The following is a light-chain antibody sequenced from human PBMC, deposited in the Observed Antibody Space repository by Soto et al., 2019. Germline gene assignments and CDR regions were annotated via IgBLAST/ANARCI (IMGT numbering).Light chain of an antibody. Sequence: DVVMTQTPLSLSVAPGQPASISCKSSQSLLHITGETFLFWYLQKPVQSPQLLIYEVSTRVSGVPDRFSGSGSGTDFTLEISRVETDDVGIYYCMQSTQLPPTFGHGTRLGIE. CDR3: MQSTQLPPT. CDR1: QSLLHITGETF. CDR2: EVS. V-gene: IGKV2D-29*02. J-gene: IGKJ5*01.